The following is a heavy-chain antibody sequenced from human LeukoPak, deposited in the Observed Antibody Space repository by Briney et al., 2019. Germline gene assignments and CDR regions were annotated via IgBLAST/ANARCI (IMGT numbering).Heavy chain of an antibody. D-gene: IGHD3-10*01. CDR3: AAEGEGSGTQNY. CDR1: GYTFTSYD. Sequence: ASVKVSCKASGYTFTSYDINWVRQATGQGLEWMGWMNPNSGNTGYAQKFQGRVTITRNTSISTAYMELSSLRSEDTAVYYCAAEGEGSGTQNYWGQGTLVTVSS. CDR2: MNPNSGNT. J-gene: IGHJ4*02. V-gene: IGHV1-8*03.